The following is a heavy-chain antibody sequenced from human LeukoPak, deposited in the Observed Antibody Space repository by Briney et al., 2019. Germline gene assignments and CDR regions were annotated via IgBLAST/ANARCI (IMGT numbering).Heavy chain of an antibody. CDR3: ARGYTYGDY. CDR1: GGTFTNYA. CDR2: IIPILDVT. Sequence: ASVKVSCKASGGTFTNYAINWVRQAPGQGLEWMGRIIPILDVTNYAQNFQGRVTMTRDTSSSTVYMELSSLRSEDTAVYYCARGYTYGDYWGQGTLVTVSS. V-gene: IGHV1-69*04. J-gene: IGHJ4*02. D-gene: IGHD5-18*01.